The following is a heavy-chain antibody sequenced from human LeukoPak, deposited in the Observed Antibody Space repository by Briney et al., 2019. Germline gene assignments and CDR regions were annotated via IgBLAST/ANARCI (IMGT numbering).Heavy chain of an antibody. D-gene: IGHD5-24*01. V-gene: IGHV3-7*01. CDR1: GFPFSDYW. CDR3: TRMAWRSRPFDY. J-gene: IGHJ4*02. CDR2: IKQDGGEK. Sequence: GGSLRLSCAASGFPFSDYWLSWVRQAPGKGLEWVANIKQDGGEKWYVDSVRGRFTISRDSATNSVYLQMNSLRAEGTAVYYCTRMAWRSRPFDYWGQGTLVTVSS.